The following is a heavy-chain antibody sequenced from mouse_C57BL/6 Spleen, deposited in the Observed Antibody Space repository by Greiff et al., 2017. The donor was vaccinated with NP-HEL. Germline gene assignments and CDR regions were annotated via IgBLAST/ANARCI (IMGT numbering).Heavy chain of an antibody. CDR1: GYTFTSYW. Sequence: QVQLQQPGAELVRPGSSVKLSCKASGYTFTSYWMDWVKQRPGQGLEWIGNIYPSDSETHYNQKFKDKATLTVDKSSSTAYMQLSSLTSEDSAVYYWARGSYGSSYRFDYWGQGTTLTVSS. CDR2: IYPSDSET. D-gene: IGHD1-1*01. V-gene: IGHV1-61*01. J-gene: IGHJ2*01. CDR3: ARGSYGSSYRFDY.